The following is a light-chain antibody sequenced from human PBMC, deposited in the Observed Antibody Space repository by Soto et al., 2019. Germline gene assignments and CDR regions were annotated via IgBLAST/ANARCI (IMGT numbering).Light chain of an antibody. V-gene: IGLV2-14*01. CDR1: SSDVGGYNY. J-gene: IGLJ2*01. Sequence: QSALTQPASVSGSPGQSITISCTGTSSDVGGYNYVSWYQQHPGKAPKLMIYDVSNRPSGVSNRFSGSKSGNTASLTISGLQAEDEAYYYCSSSTSSSTDVVFGGGTKLTVL. CDR3: SSSTSSSTDVV. CDR2: DVS.